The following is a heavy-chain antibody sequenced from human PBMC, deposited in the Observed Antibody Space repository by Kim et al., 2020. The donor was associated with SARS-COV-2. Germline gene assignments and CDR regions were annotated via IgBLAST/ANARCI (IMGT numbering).Heavy chain of an antibody. D-gene: IGHD5-18*01. CDR1: GYTFTSYA. V-gene: IGHV1-3*01. J-gene: IGHJ3*02. CDR2: INADNLNT. Sequence: ASVKVSCKTYGYTFTSYAMHWVRQAPGQGLEWIGWINADNLNTQYSQTFQGRLKITTDTYTSTLYMELSSLRSDDTSVYYCARDRAYGYGQKDAFDIWGQGTMVTVSS. CDR3: ARDRAYGYGQKDAFDI.